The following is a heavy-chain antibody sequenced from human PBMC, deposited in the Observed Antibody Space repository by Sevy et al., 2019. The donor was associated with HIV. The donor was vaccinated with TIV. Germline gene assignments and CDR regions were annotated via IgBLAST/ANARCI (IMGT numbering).Heavy chain of an antibody. D-gene: IGHD3-3*01. J-gene: IGHJ4*02. V-gene: IGHV3-15*01. Sequence: GGSLRLSCAASAITFTNAWMTWVRQAPGKGLEWVGRIKSNTDGGTTDYAAPVKGRFTISRDDSKSTLFLQMHSLKTDDTAVYYCATKGNFWSGYQYFDYWGQGTLVTVSS. CDR1: AITFTNAW. CDR3: ATKGNFWSGYQYFDY. CDR2: IKSNTDGGTT.